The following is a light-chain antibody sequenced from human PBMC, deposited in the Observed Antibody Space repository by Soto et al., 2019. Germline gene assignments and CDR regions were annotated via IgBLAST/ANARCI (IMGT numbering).Light chain of an antibody. CDR2: DNH. CDR1: SSNIGNNY. V-gene: IGLV1-51*01. J-gene: IGLJ2*01. Sequence: QSVLTQPPSVSAAPGQKFTISCSGSSSNIGNNYVSWYQQLPGTAPKLLIYDNHKRPSGIPDRFSGSKSGTSATLGITGLQTGDEADYYCGTWDSSLSAVVFGGRTKLTVL. CDR3: GTWDSSLSAVV.